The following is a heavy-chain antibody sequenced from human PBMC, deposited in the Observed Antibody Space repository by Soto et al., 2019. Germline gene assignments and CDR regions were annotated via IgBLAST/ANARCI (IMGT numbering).Heavy chain of an antibody. CDR3: AGHYWFGDY. J-gene: IGHJ4*02. V-gene: IGHV4-39*01. CDR2: IYYTGST. D-gene: IGHD3-16*01. Sequence: QLQLQQSGLGLVKPSETLSLTCTVSGGSISDSSYYWGWIRQPPGEGLEWIGSIYYTGSTYYNPSLKSRVTISVDTSKNQLSLKLRSVTAADTAVYYCAGHYWFGDYWGQGTLVTVSS. CDR1: GGSISDSSYY.